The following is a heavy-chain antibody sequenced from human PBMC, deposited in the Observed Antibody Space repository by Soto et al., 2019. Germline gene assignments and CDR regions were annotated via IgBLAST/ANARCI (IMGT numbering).Heavy chain of an antibody. Sequence: QITLKESGPTLVKPTQTLTLTCTISGFSLSTSGVGVGWIRQPPGKALDWLALIYWDGDKRYSPSLKSRLTITKDTSKNQVVLTMTNMDPVDTATYYCVRLLWFGELTWGQGTWSPSPQ. CDR3: VRLLWFGELT. CDR2: IYWDGDK. CDR1: GFSLSTSGVG. D-gene: IGHD3-10*01. J-gene: IGHJ4*02. V-gene: IGHV2-5*02.